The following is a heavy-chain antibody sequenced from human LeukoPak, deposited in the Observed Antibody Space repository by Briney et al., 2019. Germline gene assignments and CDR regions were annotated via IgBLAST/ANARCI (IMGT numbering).Heavy chain of an antibody. CDR3: ARTRSCSSTSCYVDY. Sequence: GGSLRLSCAASGFTFSSYAMSLVRQTPGKGLEWVSGISGSGDSTYYADSVKGRFTISRDNSKNTLYLQMNSLRAEDTAVYYCARTRSCSSTSCYVDYWGQGTLVTVSS. CDR1: GFTFSSYA. V-gene: IGHV3-23*01. CDR2: ISGSGDST. J-gene: IGHJ4*02. D-gene: IGHD2-2*01.